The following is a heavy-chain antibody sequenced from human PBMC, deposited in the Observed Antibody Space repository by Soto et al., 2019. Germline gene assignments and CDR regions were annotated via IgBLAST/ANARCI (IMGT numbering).Heavy chain of an antibody. CDR2: ISSSGSTI. CDR3: ASRAGSYYYYGMDV. D-gene: IGHD3-10*01. J-gene: IGHJ6*04. CDR1: GFTFSSYE. Sequence: GGSLRLSCAASGFTFSSYEMNWVRQAPGKGLEWVSYISSSGSTIYYADSVKGRFTISRDNAKNSLYLQMNSLRAEDTAVYYCASRAGSYYYYGMDVWGKGTTVTVSS. V-gene: IGHV3-48*03.